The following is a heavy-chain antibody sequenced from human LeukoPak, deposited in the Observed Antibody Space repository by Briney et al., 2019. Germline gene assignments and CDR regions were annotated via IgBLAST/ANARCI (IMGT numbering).Heavy chain of an antibody. CDR2: MNPSSGNT. CDR3: ARGRGAEYYFDY. CDR1: GYTFTSYD. Sequence: ASVKVSCKASGYTFTSYDINWVRQATGQGLEWMGWMNPSSGNTGYAQKFQGRVTITRNTSISTAYMELSSLRSEDTAVYYCARGRGAEYYFDYWGQGTLVTVSS. J-gene: IGHJ4*02. D-gene: IGHD3-16*01. V-gene: IGHV1-8*03.